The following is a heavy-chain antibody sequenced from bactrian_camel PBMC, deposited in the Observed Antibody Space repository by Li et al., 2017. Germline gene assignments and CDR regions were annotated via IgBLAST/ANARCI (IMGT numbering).Heavy chain of an antibody. CDR1: GYSGTAYC. V-gene: IGHV3S53*01. D-gene: IGHD1*01. CDR2: IDNDNNL. CDR3: AADPWARLWAGLNVDEYRF. J-gene: IGHJ4*01. Sequence: QVQLVESGGGSVEAGGSLRLSCAASGYSGTAYCMGWFRQAPGKEREGIATIDNDNNLRHAASVKGRFTISQDNANNTLYLLMHNLKPEDTAMYYCAADPWARLWAGLNVDEYRFWGQGTQVTVS.